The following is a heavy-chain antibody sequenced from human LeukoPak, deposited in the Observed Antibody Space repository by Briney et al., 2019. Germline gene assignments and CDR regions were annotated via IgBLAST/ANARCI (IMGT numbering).Heavy chain of an antibody. J-gene: IGHJ2*01. V-gene: IGHV3-15*01. CDR3: TTETNWYFDL. CDR1: GFTFSSYT. CDR2: IKSKTDGGTT. Sequence: PGGSLRLSCAASGFTFSSYTMNWVRQAPGKGLEWIGRIKSKTDGGTTDYAAPVKGRFTISRDDSENTLYLQMNSLKTEDTAVYFCTTETNWYFDLWGRGTLVTVSS. D-gene: IGHD1-1*01.